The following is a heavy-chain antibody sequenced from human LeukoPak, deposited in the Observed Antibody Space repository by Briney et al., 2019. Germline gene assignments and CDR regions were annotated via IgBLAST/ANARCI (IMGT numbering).Heavy chain of an antibody. CDR3: AREGVTYYYGSGSYHFDY. CDR2: IKQDGSEK. V-gene: IGHV3-7*01. Sequence: GGSLRLSCAASGFTFSSYWMSWVRQAPGEGLEWVANIKQDGSEKYYVDSVKGRFTISRDNAKNSLYLQMNSLRAEDTAVYYCAREGVTYYYGSGSYHFDYWGQGTLVTVSS. CDR1: GFTFSSYW. J-gene: IGHJ4*02. D-gene: IGHD3-10*01.